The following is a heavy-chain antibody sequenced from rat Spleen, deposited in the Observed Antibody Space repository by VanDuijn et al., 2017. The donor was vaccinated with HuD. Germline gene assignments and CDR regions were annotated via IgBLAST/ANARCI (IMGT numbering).Heavy chain of an antibody. D-gene: IGHD5-1*01. CDR3: TTDRPGALMEA. CDR1: GFTFSSYW. CDR2: ITNAGGST. Sequence: EVQLVETGGDLVQPGRSLKLSCVASGFTFSSYWMYWIRQAPGKGLEWVASITNAGGSTYNPDSVKGRFTISRDNAKTTLYLQMDSLRSEDTATYFCTTDRPGALMEAWGQGASVTVSS. J-gene: IGHJ4*01. V-gene: IGHV5-31*01.